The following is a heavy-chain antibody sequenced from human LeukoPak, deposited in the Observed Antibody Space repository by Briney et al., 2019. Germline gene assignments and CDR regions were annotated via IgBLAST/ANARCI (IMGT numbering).Heavy chain of an antibody. CDR2: ISGSGGDI. Sequence: GGTLRLSCAASGFTFRTYAMSWVRQAPGKGLEWVSTISGSGGDIFHADSAKGRFTISRDNSKNTLYLQMTSLKGDDTAVYYCAKAMGQWRYLFENWGQGTLVSVSA. J-gene: IGHJ4*02. CDR1: GFTFRTYA. CDR3: AKAMGQWRYLFEN. D-gene: IGHD3-9*01. V-gene: IGHV3-23*01.